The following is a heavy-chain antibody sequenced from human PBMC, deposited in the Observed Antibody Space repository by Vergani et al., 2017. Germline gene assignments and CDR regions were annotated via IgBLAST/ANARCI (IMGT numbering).Heavy chain of an antibody. J-gene: IGHJ1*01. CDR1: GFTFDTYT. Sequence: EVQLLESGGGLVQPGGSRRLSCAGAGFTFDTYTMAYVRQAPGKGLEWVATISSSGGDIFYADSVKGRFTISRVNSKNTLFLQMNSLKDEATAVYYCTTAWGLYYLHGEYFQYWGRGTLVSVSS. CDR3: TTAWGLYYLHGEYFQY. CDR2: ISSSGGDI. V-gene: IGHV3-23*01. D-gene: IGHD3-10*01.